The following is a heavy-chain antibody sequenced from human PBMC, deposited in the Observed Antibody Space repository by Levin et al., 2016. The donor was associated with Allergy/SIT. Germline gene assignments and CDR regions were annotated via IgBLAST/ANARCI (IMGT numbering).Heavy chain of an antibody. J-gene: IGHJ4*02. CDR2: IYWDDDD. CDR1: GFSIRTSGVG. CDR3: AHKSSVYYQYFDF. D-gene: IGHD3-16*01. V-gene: IGHV2-5*02. Sequence: SGPTLVKPTQNLSLTCTFSGFSIRTSGVGVGWIRQPPGKALEWLALIYWDDDDRYNPSLRSRLTVTADASRNEVVLTLTDVDPVDTGTYYCAHKSSVYYQYFDFWGPGMSVTVSS.